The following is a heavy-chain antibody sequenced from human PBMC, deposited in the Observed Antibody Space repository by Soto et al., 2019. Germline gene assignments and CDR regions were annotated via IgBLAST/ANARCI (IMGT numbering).Heavy chain of an antibody. D-gene: IGHD1-26*01. J-gene: IGHJ4*02. Sequence: EVQLVESGGGLVQPGGSLRLSCAVSGFTFSDHYLDWVRQAPGKGLEWVGRSKNKVNSYITEYAASVKGRFTISRDDSKNSVYLQMNSLRTEDTAMYYCTTLYTSGYWGQGTLVTVSS. CDR1: GFTFSDHY. CDR3: TTLYTSGY. CDR2: SKNKVNSYIT. V-gene: IGHV3-72*01.